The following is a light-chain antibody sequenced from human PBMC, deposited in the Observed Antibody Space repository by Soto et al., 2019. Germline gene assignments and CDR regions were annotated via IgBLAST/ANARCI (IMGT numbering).Light chain of an antibody. CDR1: QSISSW. CDR3: QQYGSSGT. Sequence: DIQMTQSPSTLSASVGDRVTITCRASQSISSWLAWYQQKPGKAPELLIFKASTLESGVPSRFSGSGSGTDFTLTISRLEPEDFAVYYCQQYGSSGTFGQGTKVDIK. J-gene: IGKJ1*01. CDR2: KAS. V-gene: IGKV1-5*03.